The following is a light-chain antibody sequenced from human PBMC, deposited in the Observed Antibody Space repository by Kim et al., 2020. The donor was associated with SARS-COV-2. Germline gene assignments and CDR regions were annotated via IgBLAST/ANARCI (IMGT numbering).Light chain of an antibody. CDR2: SAS. CDR1: QTISNF. V-gene: IGKV1-39*01. CDR3: QQSYSIPLT. Sequence: DIQMTQSPSSVSASVGDRVTITCRASQTISNFLNWYLQKPGKSPKLLIYSASSLHSGVPSRFSGGGSGTDFTLTISSLQPEDFATYYSQQSYSIPLTFGGGTKVDIK. J-gene: IGKJ4*01.